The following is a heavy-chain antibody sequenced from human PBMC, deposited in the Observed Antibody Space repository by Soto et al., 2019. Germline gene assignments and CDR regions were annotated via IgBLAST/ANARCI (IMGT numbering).Heavy chain of an antibody. Sequence: GASVKVSCKASGYTFTSYGISWVRQAPGQGLEWMGWISASDGSSNFAQKFKGRVSMTTERTTGTFTSTAYMELWGLTSDDTAVYFCATYYYGSGSYYRFDYWGQGSLVTVSS. D-gene: IGHD3-10*01. J-gene: IGHJ4*02. V-gene: IGHV1-18*01. CDR2: ISASDGSS. CDR1: GYTFTSYG. CDR3: ATYYYGSGSYYRFDY.